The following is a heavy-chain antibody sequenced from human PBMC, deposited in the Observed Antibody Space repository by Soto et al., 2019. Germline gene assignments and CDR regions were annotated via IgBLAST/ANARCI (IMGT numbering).Heavy chain of an antibody. CDR1: GYTFISYG. CDR2: STAYNGNT. CDR3: ASGEGSSLVPAPVSGMDV. Sequence: QVQLVQSGVEVKKPGASVKVSCKASGYTFISYGINWVRQAPGQGLEWMGWSTAYNGNTHSAQNFQGRVTTTTDTSTSTAYMELRSLRSDATAVYYCASGEGSSLVPAPVSGMDVWGQGTTVTVSS. V-gene: IGHV1-18*01. D-gene: IGHD2-2*01. J-gene: IGHJ6*02.